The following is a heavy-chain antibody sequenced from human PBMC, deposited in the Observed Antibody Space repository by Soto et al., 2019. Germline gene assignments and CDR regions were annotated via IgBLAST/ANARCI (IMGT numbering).Heavy chain of an antibody. V-gene: IGHV1-18*01. CDR3: AREGYYDSSGYYNYYGMDV. J-gene: IGHJ6*02. D-gene: IGHD3-22*01. Sequence: RASVKVSCKASGYTFTSYCISWVRQAPGQGLEWMGWISAYNGNTNYAQKLQGRVTMTTDTSTSTAYMELRSLRSDDTAVYYCAREGYYDSSGYYNYYGMDVWGQGTTVTVSS. CDR1: GYTFTSYC. CDR2: ISAYNGNT.